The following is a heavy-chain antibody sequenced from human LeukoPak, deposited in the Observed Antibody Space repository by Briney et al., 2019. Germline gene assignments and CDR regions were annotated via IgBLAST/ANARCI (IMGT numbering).Heavy chain of an antibody. V-gene: IGHV3-43D*03. D-gene: IGHD4-17*01. CDR2: ISWDGGSS. CDR3: TTGGGPVTTSEEYFKH. J-gene: IGHJ1*01. Sequence: PGGSLRLACAASGFTFDDYAIHWVRQAPGKGLEWVCLISWDGGSSNYADSVKGRFTISRDNSKNSVYLQMNSLTTEDTALYYCTTGGGPVTTSEEYFKHWGQGTPVTVSS. CDR1: GFTFDDYA.